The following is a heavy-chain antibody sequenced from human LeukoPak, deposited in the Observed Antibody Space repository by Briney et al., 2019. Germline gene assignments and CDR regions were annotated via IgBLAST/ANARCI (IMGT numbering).Heavy chain of an antibody. CDR1: GFTFSTTW. D-gene: IGHD5-18*01. J-gene: IGHJ3*02. V-gene: IGHV3-7*01. CDR3: ARGSKHSYGPGVNAFDI. Sequence: GGSLRLSCAASGFTFSTTWMNWVRQAPGEGLEWVANIKPDGSEKYYVDSVKGRFTISRENAKNSLYLQMNSLRAGDTAVYYCARGSKHSYGPGVNAFDIWGQGTMVTVSS. CDR2: IKPDGSEK.